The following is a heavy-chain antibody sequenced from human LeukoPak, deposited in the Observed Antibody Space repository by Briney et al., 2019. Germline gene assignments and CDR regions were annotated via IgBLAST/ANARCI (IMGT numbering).Heavy chain of an antibody. CDR1: GFTFSSYA. J-gene: IGHJ4*02. V-gene: IGHV3-23*01. CDR2: INDSGAGI. CDR3: AKGWDSSGVDS. D-gene: IGHD6-19*01. Sequence: PGGSLRLSCAASGFTFSSYAMSWVRQAPGKGLEWVSAINDSGAGIDYADSVKGRFTISRDNSKNTLSLQMNSLRAEDTAVYYCAKGWDSSGVDSWGQGTLVTVSS.